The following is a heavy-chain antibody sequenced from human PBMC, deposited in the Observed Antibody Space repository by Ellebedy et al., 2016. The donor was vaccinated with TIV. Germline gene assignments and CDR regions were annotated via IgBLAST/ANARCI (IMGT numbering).Heavy chain of an antibody. V-gene: IGHV1-69*04. D-gene: IGHD2-15*01. J-gene: IGHJ4*02. CDR3: ARDRADCSGGSCFFNY. Sequence: AASVKVSCKASGGTFSSYAISWVRQAPGQGLEWMGRIIPILGIANYAQKFQGRVTMTRDTSTSTVYMVLSSLISEDTAVYYCARDRADCSGGSCFFNYWGQGTLVTVSS. CDR1: GGTFSSYA. CDR2: IIPILGIA.